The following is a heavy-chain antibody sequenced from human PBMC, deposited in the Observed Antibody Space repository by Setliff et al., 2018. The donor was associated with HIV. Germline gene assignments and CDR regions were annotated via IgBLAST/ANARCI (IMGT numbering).Heavy chain of an antibody. J-gene: IGHJ5*02. CDR3: ATCRHRPSNWFDP. V-gene: IGHV4-39*07. Sequence: PSETLSLTCSVSGGSISSGSHYWGWIRQPPGKGLEWIGSVYNSGITFKNPSLKSRVSISVDRSGNQFSLRLTSVTAADTAVYYCATCRHRPSNWFDPWGQGTVITVSS. CDR1: GGSISSGSHY. CDR2: VYNSGIT.